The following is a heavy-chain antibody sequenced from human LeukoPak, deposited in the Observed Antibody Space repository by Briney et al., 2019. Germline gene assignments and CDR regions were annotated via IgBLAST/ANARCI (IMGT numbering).Heavy chain of an antibody. D-gene: IGHD5-12*01. CDR3: ARAHGWLRVDY. CDR1: GGSISSYY. CDR2: IYYSGST. V-gene: IGHV4-59*01. Sequence: SETLSLTCTVSGGSISSYYRSWIRQPPGKGLEWIGYIYYSGSTNYNPSLKSRVTISVDTSKNQFSLKLSSVTAADTAVYYCARAHGWLRVDYWGQGALVTVSS. J-gene: IGHJ4*02.